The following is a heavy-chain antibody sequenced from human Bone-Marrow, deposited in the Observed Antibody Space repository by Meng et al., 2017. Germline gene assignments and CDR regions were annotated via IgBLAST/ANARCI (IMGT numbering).Heavy chain of an antibody. J-gene: IGHJ5*02. V-gene: IGHV4-39*07. Sequence: SETLSLTCTVSGGSIRSSSYYWGWIRQPPGKGLEWIGNIFYTGSTYFNPSLKSRVTISVDTSKNQFSLRVTSVTAADTAVYCCARDPSFYDSSGYYSFSDRWGQGTLVTVSS. CDR1: GGSIRSSSYY. D-gene: IGHD3-22*01. CDR3: ARDPSFYDSSGYYSFSDR. CDR2: IFYTGST.